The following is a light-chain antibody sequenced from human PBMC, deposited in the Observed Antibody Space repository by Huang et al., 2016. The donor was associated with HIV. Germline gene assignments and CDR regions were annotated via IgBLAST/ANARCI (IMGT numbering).Light chain of an antibody. Sequence: EIVLTQSPATLSLSPGEGATLSCRASQSVSNYLAWYQQKPGQAPRLLIYDASNRATGIPARCSGSGSGTDFTLTISSLEPEDFAVYYCQQRSNWPPMYTFGQGTKLEIK. J-gene: IGKJ2*01. CDR3: QQRSNWPPMYT. CDR2: DAS. V-gene: IGKV3-11*01. CDR1: QSVSNY.